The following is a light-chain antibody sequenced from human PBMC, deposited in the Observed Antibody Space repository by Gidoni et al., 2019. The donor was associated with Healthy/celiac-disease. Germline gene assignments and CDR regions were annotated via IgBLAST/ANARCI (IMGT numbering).Light chain of an antibody. J-gene: IGKJ4*01. CDR3: QQCNSYPLT. CDR1: QGISSA. Sequence: AIQLTKSPSSLSASVGDSVTITCRASQGISSAFSWYQQKPGKAPTLLIYDASSLESGAPSRFSGSGSATDFTLTISRLQPEDFATYYCQQCNSYPLTFGGGTKVEIK. CDR2: DAS. V-gene: IGKV1-13*02.